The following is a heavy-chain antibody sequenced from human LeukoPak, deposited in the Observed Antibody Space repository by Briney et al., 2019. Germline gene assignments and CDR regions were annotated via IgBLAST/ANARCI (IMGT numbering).Heavy chain of an antibody. V-gene: IGHV3-23*01. J-gene: IGHJ4*02. D-gene: IGHD6-19*01. CDR3: ARDSSGWYDY. CDR1: GFTFSSYG. CDR2: ISGSGGST. Sequence: GGSLRLSCAASGFTFSSYGMSWVRQAPGKGLEWVSAISGSGGSTYYADSVKGRFTISRDNSKNTLYLQMNSLRAEDTAVYYCARDSSGWYDYWGQGTLVTVSS.